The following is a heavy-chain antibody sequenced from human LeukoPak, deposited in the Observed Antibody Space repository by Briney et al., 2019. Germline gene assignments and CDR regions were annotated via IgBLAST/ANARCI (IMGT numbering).Heavy chain of an antibody. CDR1: GGSISSYY. J-gene: IGHJ2*01. Sequence: SETLSLTCTVSGGSISSYYWSWIRQPPGKGLGWIGYIYYSGSTNYNPSLKSRVTISVDTSKNQFSLKLSSVTAADTAVYYCARATPMTTVTRWYFDLWGRGTLVTVAS. CDR3: ARATPMTTVTRWYFDL. V-gene: IGHV4-59*01. D-gene: IGHD4-17*01. CDR2: IYYSGST.